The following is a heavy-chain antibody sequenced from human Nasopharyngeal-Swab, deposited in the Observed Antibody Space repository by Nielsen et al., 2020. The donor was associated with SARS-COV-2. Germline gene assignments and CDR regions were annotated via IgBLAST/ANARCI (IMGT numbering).Heavy chain of an antibody. V-gene: IGHV3-30*03. Sequence: GESLKISCAASGFTFSSYGMHWVRQAPGKGLEWVAVISYDGSNKYYADSVKGRFTISRDNSKNTLYLQMNSLRAEDTAVYYCARDPLTSDHYYYGMDVWGQGTTVTVSS. CDR2: ISYDGSNK. CDR3: ARDPLTSDHYYYGMDV. D-gene: IGHD1-14*01. J-gene: IGHJ6*02. CDR1: GFTFSSYG.